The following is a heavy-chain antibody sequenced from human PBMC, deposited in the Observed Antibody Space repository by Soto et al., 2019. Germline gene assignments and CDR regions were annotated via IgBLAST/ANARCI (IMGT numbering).Heavy chain of an antibody. V-gene: IGHV1-69*13. J-gene: IGHJ6*02. CDR3: AGTREISYYHGTDV. CDR1: GGTLSSYA. CDR2: IIPIFGSA. Sequence: SVNVACKAPGGTLSSYAINWVRQAPGQGLEWMGGIIPIFGSANYAPKFQGRVTISADESTSTAYMEVSSLRSEDTAVYYCAGTREISYYHGTDVWGQGTPVIVSS.